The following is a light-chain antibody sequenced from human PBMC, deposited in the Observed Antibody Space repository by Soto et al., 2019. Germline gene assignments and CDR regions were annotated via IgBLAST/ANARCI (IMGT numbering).Light chain of an antibody. CDR3: QSYDSSLSGDVV. J-gene: IGLJ2*01. V-gene: IGLV1-40*01. CDR1: SSNIGAGYD. CDR2: GNS. Sequence: QSVLTQPPSVSGAPGQRVTISCTGSSSNIGAGYDVHWYQQLPGTAPKLLIYGNSNRPSGVPDRFSGSKYGTSASLAITGLQAEEAADYYCQSYDSSLSGDVVFGGGTKLTVL.